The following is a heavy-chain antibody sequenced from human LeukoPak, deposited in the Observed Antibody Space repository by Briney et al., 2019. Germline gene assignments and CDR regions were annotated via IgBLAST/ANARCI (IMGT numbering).Heavy chain of an antibody. CDR1: GDRVSSNSAA. V-gene: IGHV6-1*01. D-gene: IGHD3-16*01. J-gene: IGHJ4*02. CDR2: TYYRSKYYN. Sequence: SQTLSLTCVISGDRVSSNSAALNWIRQSPSRGLEWLGRTYYRSKYYNDYAVSVKTRITINPDTSKNQFSLQLNSVTPEDTAVYYCARDLTGLDYWGQGTLVTVSS. CDR3: ARDLTGLDY.